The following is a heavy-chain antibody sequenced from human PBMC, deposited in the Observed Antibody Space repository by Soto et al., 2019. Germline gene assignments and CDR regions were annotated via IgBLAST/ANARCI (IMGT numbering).Heavy chain of an antibody. D-gene: IGHD3-3*01. J-gene: IGHJ6*02. Sequence: GASVKVSCKASGYTFTSYDINWVRQATGQGLEWMGWMNPNSGNTGYAQKFQGRVTMTRNTSISTAYMELSSLRSEDTAVYYCARRRGTYYDFWSGSIGRYGMDVWGQGTTVTVSS. CDR2: MNPNSGNT. CDR1: GYTFTSYD. V-gene: IGHV1-8*01. CDR3: ARRRGTYYDFWSGSIGRYGMDV.